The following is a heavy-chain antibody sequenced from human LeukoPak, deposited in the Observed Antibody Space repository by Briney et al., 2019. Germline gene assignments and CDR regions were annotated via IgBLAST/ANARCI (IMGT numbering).Heavy chain of an antibody. D-gene: IGHD1-7*01. CDR3: GTTRTGSTDFDH. CDR1: GFTFSTYG. Sequence: GGSLRLSRAASGFTFSTYGMHWVRQAPGKGLEWVGVISSDGSEKFYADSVKGRFTLSRDNSKNTLYLQMSRLGGEDTGVYYCGTTRTGSTDFDHWGQGTLVTVSS. CDR2: ISSDGSEK. V-gene: IGHV3-30*03. J-gene: IGHJ4*02.